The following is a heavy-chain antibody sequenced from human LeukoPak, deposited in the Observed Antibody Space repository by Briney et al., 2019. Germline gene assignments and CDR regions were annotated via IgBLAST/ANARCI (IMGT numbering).Heavy chain of an antibody. CDR2: ISNSGGSM. D-gene: IGHD6-25*01. Sequence: GGSLRLSCAASGFTFSSYATGWVRQAPGKGLEWVSSISNSGGSMYYADSVKGRFTMSRDNSKNTLYLQMDSLRAEDTAVYYCARIGRSSANFDCWGQGALVTVSS. J-gene: IGHJ4*02. V-gene: IGHV3-23*01. CDR1: GFTFSSYA. CDR3: ARIGRSSANFDC.